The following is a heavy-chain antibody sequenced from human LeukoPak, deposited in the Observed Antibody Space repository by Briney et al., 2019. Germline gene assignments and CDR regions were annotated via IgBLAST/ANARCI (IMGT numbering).Heavy chain of an antibody. CDR1: GFTFSFYA. V-gene: IGHV3-30*18. Sequence: GGSLRLSCAASGFTFSFYAMSWVRQAPGKGLEWVAVISYDGSNKYYADSVKGRFTISRDNSKNTLYLQMNSLRAEDTAVYYCAKGKPLFAGTLDYWGQGTLVTVSS. CDR2: ISYDGSNK. D-gene: IGHD6-13*01. J-gene: IGHJ4*02. CDR3: AKGKPLFAGTLDY.